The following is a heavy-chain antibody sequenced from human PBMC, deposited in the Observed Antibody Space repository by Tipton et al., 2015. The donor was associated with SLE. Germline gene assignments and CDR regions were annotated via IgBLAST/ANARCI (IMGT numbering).Heavy chain of an antibody. CDR2: IYYSGGA. CDR1: GGSISPHY. D-gene: IGHD4-23*01. J-gene: IGHJ6*02. Sequence: TLSLTCTVSGGSISPHYWTWIRQPPGKGLEWIGYIYYSGGADYNPSLTSRVTISVDTSKNQFSLKLSSVTAADTAVYYCARTPGGNWFYYYGMDVWGQGTTVTVSS. V-gene: IGHV4-59*11. CDR3: ARTPGGNWFYYYGMDV.